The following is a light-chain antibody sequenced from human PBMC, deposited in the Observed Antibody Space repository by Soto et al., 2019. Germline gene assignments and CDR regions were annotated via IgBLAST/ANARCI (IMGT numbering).Light chain of an antibody. Sequence: DIQMTQSPSSLSASVGDRVTITCRASLSISTELNWYQQKPGKAPKVLIFGASSLQSGVPLRFSGSGSGTDFTLTISNLQPEDFATYYCQQSYTTPRTFGQGTKLEIK. CDR3: QQSYTTPRT. J-gene: IGKJ2*01. CDR2: GAS. V-gene: IGKV1-39*01. CDR1: LSISTE.